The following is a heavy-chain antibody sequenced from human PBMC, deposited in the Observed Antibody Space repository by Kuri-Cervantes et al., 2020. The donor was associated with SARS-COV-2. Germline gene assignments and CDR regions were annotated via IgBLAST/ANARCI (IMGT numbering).Heavy chain of an antibody. J-gene: IGHJ5*02. CDR3: ARHVGCSSTSCDGYNWFDP. CDR1: GGSISSYY. Sequence: SETLSLTCTVSGGSISSYYWSWIRQPPGKGLEWIGYIYYSGSTNYNPSLKSRVTISVDTSKNQFSLKLSSVTAADTAVYYCARHVGCSSTSCDGYNWFDPWGQGTLVTVSS. D-gene: IGHD2-2*01. V-gene: IGHV4-59*08. CDR2: IYYSGST.